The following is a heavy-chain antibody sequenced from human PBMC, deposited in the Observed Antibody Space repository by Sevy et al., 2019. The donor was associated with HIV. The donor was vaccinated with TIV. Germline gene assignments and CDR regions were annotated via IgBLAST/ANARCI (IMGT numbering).Heavy chain of an antibody. V-gene: IGHV1-24*01. Sequence: ASVKVSCKVSGYTLTQLSMHWVRQAPGKGLEWMGSLDPEDGETLYAQKFQGRVTMTEDTSKDTAYMELRSLRSEDTAVYYCATTKDYYDSSGSPFDYWGQGTLVTVSS. D-gene: IGHD3-22*01. CDR1: GYTLTQLS. CDR3: ATTKDYYDSSGSPFDY. CDR2: LDPEDGET. J-gene: IGHJ4*02.